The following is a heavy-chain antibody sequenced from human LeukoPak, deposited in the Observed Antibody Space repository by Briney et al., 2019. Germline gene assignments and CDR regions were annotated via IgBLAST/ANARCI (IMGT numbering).Heavy chain of an antibody. J-gene: IGHJ4*02. CDR2: INPNSGGT. Sequence: ASVKVSCKASGYTFNGYYMHWVRQAPGQGLEWMGWINPNSGGTNYAQKFQGRVTMTRDTSISTAYMELSRLRSDDTAVYYCARASVVVVPAAAGGVDYWGQGTLVSVSS. D-gene: IGHD2-2*01. CDR1: GYTFNGYY. CDR3: ARASVVVVPAAAGGVDY. V-gene: IGHV1-2*02.